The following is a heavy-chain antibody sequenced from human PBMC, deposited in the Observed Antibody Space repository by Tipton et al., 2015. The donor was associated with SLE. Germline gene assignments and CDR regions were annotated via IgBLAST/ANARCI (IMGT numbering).Heavy chain of an antibody. CDR1: GFTVSSNY. Sequence: LRLSCAASGFTVSSNYMSWVRQAPGKGLEWIGYIYYSGSTNYNPSLKSRVTISVDTSKNQFSLKLSSVTAADTAVYYCARDSSGWVSFDYWGQGTLVTVSS. V-gene: IGHV4-59*02. D-gene: IGHD6-19*01. CDR3: ARDSSGWVSFDY. CDR2: IYYSGST. J-gene: IGHJ4*02.